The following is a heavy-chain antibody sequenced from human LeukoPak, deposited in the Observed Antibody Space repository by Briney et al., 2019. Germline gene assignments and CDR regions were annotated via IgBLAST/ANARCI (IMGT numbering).Heavy chain of an antibody. Sequence: GGSLRLSCAASGFTFSSYGMHWVRQAPGKGLEYVSAISSNGGSTYYANSVKGRLTIFRDNSKNTLYLQMGSLRAEDMAVYYCATSRYYDFWSGYYEYWGQGTLVTVSS. CDR1: GFTFSSYG. D-gene: IGHD3-3*01. CDR3: ATSRYYDFWSGYYEY. V-gene: IGHV3-64*01. J-gene: IGHJ4*02. CDR2: ISSNGGST.